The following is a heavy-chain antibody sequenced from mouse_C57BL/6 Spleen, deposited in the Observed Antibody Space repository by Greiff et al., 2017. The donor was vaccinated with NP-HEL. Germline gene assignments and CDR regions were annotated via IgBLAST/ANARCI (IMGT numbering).Heavy chain of an antibody. CDR2: TNPGSGGT. J-gene: IGHJ4*01. D-gene: IGHD2-1*01. V-gene: IGHV1-54*01. Sequence: QVQLQQSGAELVRPGTSVKVSCKASGYAFTNYLIEWVKQRPGQGLEWIGVTNPGSGGTNYNEKFKGKATLTADKSSSTAYMQLSSLTSEDSAVYFCARAGNYGGVYAMDYWGQGTSVTVSS. CDR1: GYAFTNYL. CDR3: ARAGNYGGVYAMDY.